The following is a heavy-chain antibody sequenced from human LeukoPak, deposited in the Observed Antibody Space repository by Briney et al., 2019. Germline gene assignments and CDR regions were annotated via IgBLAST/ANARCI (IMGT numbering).Heavy chain of an antibody. CDR2: INPNSGGT. CDR3: ARVRFWSGYHVDY. D-gene: IGHD3-3*01. CDR1: GYTFTGYY. J-gene: IGHJ4*02. V-gene: IGHV1-2*02. Sequence: ASVKVSCKASGYTFTGYYMHWVRQAPGQGLEWMGWINPNSGGTNYAQKFQGRVTMTRDTSISTAYMELSRLRSDDTAVYYCARVRFWSGYHVDYWGQGTLVTVSS.